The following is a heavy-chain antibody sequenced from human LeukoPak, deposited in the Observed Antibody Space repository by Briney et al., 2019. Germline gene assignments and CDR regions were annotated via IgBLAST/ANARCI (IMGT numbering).Heavy chain of an antibody. CDR3: ARFSSSWYRGYFDY. D-gene: IGHD6-13*01. Sequence: GGSLRLSCAASGFTFNTYWMSWVRQAPGKGLEWVANIKVDGSEKYYVDSVKGRFTISRDNAKNSLYLQMNSLRAEDTAVYYCARFSSSWYRGYFDYWGQGTLVTVSS. CDR2: IKVDGSEK. CDR1: GFTFNTYW. V-gene: IGHV3-7*01. J-gene: IGHJ4*02.